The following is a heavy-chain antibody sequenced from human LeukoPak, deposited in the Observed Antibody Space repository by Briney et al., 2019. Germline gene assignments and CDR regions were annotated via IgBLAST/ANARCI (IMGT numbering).Heavy chain of an antibody. CDR1: GFIFSSYS. CDR3: ARVTWFDP. CDR2: ISSSSTI. V-gene: IGHV3-48*04. Sequence: GGSLRLSCAASGFIFSSYSINWVRQAPGKGLEWVSYISSSSTIYYADSVKGRFTISRDNAKNSLYLQMNSLRAEDTAVYYCARVTWFDPWGQGTLVTVSS. D-gene: IGHD3-16*01. J-gene: IGHJ5*02.